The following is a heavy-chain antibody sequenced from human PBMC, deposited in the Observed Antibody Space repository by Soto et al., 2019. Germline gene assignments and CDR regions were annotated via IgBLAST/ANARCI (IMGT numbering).Heavy chain of an antibody. CDR2: IRSKANSYAT. CDR1: GFTFSGSA. V-gene: IGHV3-73*02. CDR3: TSHPYYYDSSGYYYDY. D-gene: IGHD3-22*01. J-gene: IGHJ4*02. Sequence: EVQLVESGGGLVQPGGSLKLSCAASGFTFSGSAMHWVRQASGKGLEWVGRIRSKANSYATAYAASVKGRFTISRDDSKNTAYLQMNSLKTEDTAVYYCTSHPYYYDSSGYYYDYWGQGTLVTVSS.